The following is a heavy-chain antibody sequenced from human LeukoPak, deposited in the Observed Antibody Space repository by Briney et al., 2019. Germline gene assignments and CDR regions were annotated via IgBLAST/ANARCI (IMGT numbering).Heavy chain of an antibody. CDR3: AKVPSYCTNGVCYTPYYFDY. Sequence: GGSLRLSCAASEFTFSNYAMSWVCQAPGKGLEWVSGISGSGGSTYYADSVKGRFTISRDNSKNTLYLQMSSLRAEDTAVYYCAKVPSYCTNGVCYTPYYFDYWGQGILVTVSS. CDR2: ISGSGGST. CDR1: EFTFSNYA. D-gene: IGHD2-8*01. J-gene: IGHJ4*02. V-gene: IGHV3-23*01.